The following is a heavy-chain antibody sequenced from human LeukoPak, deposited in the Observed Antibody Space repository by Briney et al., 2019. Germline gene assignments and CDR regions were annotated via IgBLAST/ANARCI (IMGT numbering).Heavy chain of an antibody. CDR1: GFTVSSNY. CDR3: ARDRAGTIDY. CDR2: IYSGGTT. D-gene: IGHD6-13*01. V-gene: IGHV3-66*01. Sequence: GGSLRLSCAASGFTVSSNYMSWVRQAPGKGLEWVSVIYSGGTTYYADSMKGRFTISRDNSKNTVYLQMNSLRAEDTAVYYCARDRAGTIDYWGQGTLVTVSS. J-gene: IGHJ4*02.